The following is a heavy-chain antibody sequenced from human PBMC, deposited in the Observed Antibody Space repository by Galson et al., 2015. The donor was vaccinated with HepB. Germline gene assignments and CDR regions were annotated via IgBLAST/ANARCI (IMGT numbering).Heavy chain of an antibody. CDR3: ARDSQSSSPEAAFDI. CDR2: ISAYNGNT. D-gene: IGHD6-13*01. V-gene: IGHV1-18*01. Sequence: SVKVSCKASGYTFTSYGISWVRQAPGQGLEWMGWISAYNGNTNYAQKLQGRVTMTTDTSTSTAYMELRSLRSDDTAVYYCARDSQSSSPEAAFDIWGQGTMVTVSS. J-gene: IGHJ3*02. CDR1: GYTFTSYG.